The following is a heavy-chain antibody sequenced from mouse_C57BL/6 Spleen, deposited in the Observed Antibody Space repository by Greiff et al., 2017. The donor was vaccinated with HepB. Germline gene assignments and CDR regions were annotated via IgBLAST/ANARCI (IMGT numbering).Heavy chain of an antibody. CDR1: GYAFTNYL. Sequence: VQLQQSGAELVRPGTSVKVSCKASGYAFTNYLIEWVKQRPGQGLECIGVINPGSGGTNYNEKFKGKATLTADKSSSTAYMQLSSLTSEDSAVYFCARPLGYYYGSSYAWFAYWGQGTLVTVSA. CDR2: INPGSGGT. V-gene: IGHV1-54*01. J-gene: IGHJ3*01. D-gene: IGHD1-1*01. CDR3: ARPLGYYYGSSYAWFAY.